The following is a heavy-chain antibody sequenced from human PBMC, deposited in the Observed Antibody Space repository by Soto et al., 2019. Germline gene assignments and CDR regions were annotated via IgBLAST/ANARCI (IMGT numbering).Heavy chain of an antibody. CDR1: GGSLSTHY. CDR2: IYYLGRT. D-gene: IGHD1-20*01. CDR3: ASLGVRNWNDFRYYYYGMDV. V-gene: IGHV4-59*11. J-gene: IGHJ6*02. Sequence: SETLSLTCTLSGGSLSTHYWNWIRQPPGKGLEWIGYIYYLGRTNHNSSLRSRVTMSIDTSKNQFSLRLSSVTAADTAVYYCASLGVRNWNDFRYYYYGMDVWGQGTTVTVSS.